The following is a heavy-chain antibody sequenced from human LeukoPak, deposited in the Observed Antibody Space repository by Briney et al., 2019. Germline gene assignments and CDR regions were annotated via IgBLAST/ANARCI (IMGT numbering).Heavy chain of an antibody. CDR2: ISGYSGNT. CDR1: GYTFTSYG. D-gene: IGHD3-9*01. J-gene: IGHJ4*02. Sequence: ASVKVSCKASGYTFTSYGISWVRRALGQALEWMGWISGYSGNTDYELKLQGRVTMTTDTSTSTVYMELRSLRSDDTAVYYCARGEVYFDWLFMALDYWGQGTLVTVSS. V-gene: IGHV1-18*04. CDR3: ARGEVYFDWLFMALDY.